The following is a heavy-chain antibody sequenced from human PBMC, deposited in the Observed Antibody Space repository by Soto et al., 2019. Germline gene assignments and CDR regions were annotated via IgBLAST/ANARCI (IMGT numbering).Heavy chain of an antibody. Sequence: SETLSVTCAVYCGSFSGYYWSWIRQPPGKGLEWIGEINHSGSTNYIPSLKSRVTISVDTSKNQFSLKLSSVTAADTAVYYCARDIYDILTGPRRWFVSWGQGTLVTVFS. V-gene: IGHV4-34*01. CDR3: ARDIYDILTGPRRWFVS. CDR1: CGSFSGYY. J-gene: IGHJ5*01. CDR2: INHSGST. D-gene: IGHD3-9*01.